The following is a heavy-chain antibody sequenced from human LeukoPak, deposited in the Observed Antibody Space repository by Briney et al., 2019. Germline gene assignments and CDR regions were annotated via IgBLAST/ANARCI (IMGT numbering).Heavy chain of an antibody. CDR3: ARARPVKTRIVLVVYASFDY. J-gene: IGHJ4*02. V-gene: IGHV4-34*01. CDR2: INHSGST. D-gene: IGHD2-8*02. CDR1: GGSFSGYY. Sequence: SETLSLTCAASGGSFSGYYWSWIRQPPGKGLEWIGEINHSGSTNYNVSLKSRGTILLETTKNKFSLKLNSVTAADTAVYYCARARPVKTRIVLVVYASFDYWGQGTLVTVSS.